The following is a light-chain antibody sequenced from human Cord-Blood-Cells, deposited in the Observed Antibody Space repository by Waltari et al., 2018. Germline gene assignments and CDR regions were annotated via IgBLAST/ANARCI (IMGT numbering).Light chain of an antibody. J-gene: IGKJ3*01. CDR3: QQYGSSPFT. CDR1: QSVSSSY. CDR2: GAS. Sequence: EIVLTQSPGTLSLSPGERATLSCRASQSVSSSYLAWYQQKPGQAPRLLIYGASSRASGSPDRFSGSGSGTDFTLTISRLEPEDFAGYYCQQYGSSPFTFGPGTKVDIK. V-gene: IGKV3-20*01.